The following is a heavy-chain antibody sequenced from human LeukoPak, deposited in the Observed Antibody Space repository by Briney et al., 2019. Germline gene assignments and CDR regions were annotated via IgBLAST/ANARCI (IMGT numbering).Heavy chain of an antibody. D-gene: IGHD3-22*01. J-gene: IGHJ4*02. Sequence: GRSLRLSCAASGFTFSSYGMHWVRQAPGKGLEWVAVIWYDGSNKYYADSVKGRFTISRDNSKNTLYLQMNSLRAEDTAVYYCARMDSGGYTYFDDWGQGTLVTVSS. V-gene: IGHV3-33*01. CDR1: GFTFSSYG. CDR2: IWYDGSNK. CDR3: ARMDSGGYTYFDD.